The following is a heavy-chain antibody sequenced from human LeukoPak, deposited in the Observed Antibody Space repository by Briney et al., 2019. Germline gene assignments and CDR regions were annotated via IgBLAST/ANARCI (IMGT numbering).Heavy chain of an antibody. CDR1: GYTFTNNY. V-gene: IGHV1-46*01. Sequence: ASVKVSCKASGYTFTNNYLHWVRQAPGQGLEWMGMIYPRDGSTSYAQNFQGRVTVTRDTSTTTVHMELRGLGSEDTAVYYCARDQEGFDYWGQGTVVTVSS. CDR2: IYPRDGST. CDR3: ARDQEGFDY. J-gene: IGHJ4*02.